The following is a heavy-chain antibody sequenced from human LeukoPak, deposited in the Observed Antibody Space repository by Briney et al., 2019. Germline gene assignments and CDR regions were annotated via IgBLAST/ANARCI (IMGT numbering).Heavy chain of an antibody. J-gene: IGHJ4*02. CDR2: ISSSGSTI. D-gene: IGHD3-22*01. CDR3: ATFAFYDSSGY. Sequence: PGESLILSCAASGFTFSDYYMSWIRQAPGKGLEWVSYISSSGSTIYYADSVKGRFTISRDNAKNSLYLQMNSLRAEDTAVYYCATFAFYDSSGYWGQGTLVTVSS. V-gene: IGHV3-11*04. CDR1: GFTFSDYY.